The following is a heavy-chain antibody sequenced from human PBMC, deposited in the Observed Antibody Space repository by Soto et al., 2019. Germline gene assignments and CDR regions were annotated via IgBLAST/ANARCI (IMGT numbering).Heavy chain of an antibody. V-gene: IGHV1-8*01. J-gene: IGHJ5*02. Sequence: ASVKVSCKASGYTFASYDINWVRQATGQGLEWMGWMNPNSGNTGYAQKFQGRVTMTRNTSISTAYMELSSLRSEDTAVYYCARGLVVPAASSWFDPWGQGTLVTVSS. CDR1: GYTFASYD. CDR3: ARGLVVPAASSWFDP. D-gene: IGHD2-2*01. CDR2: MNPNSGNT.